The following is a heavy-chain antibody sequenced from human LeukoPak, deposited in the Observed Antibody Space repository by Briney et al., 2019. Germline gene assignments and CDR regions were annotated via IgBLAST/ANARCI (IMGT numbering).Heavy chain of an antibody. CDR2: INPSGGST. Sequence: GASVKVSCKASGYTFTSYYMHWVRQAPGQGLEWMGIINPSGGSTSYAQKFQGRVTMTRDTSTSTVYMELSSLRSEDTAVYYCARDDSPNWNDALTPHDPWGQGTLVTVSS. CDR3: ARDDSPNWNDALTPHDP. J-gene: IGHJ5*02. V-gene: IGHV1-46*01. CDR1: GYTFTSYY. D-gene: IGHD1-20*01.